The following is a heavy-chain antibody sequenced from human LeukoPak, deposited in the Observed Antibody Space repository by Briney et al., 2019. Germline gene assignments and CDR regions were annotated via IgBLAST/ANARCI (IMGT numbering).Heavy chain of an antibody. CDR1: GFTFSNYA. D-gene: IGHD3-10*01. CDR2: ISYDGIDK. J-gene: IGHJ4*02. V-gene: IGHV3-33*08. Sequence: GGSLRLSCAASGFTFSNYAMHWVRQAPGKGLEWVAVISYDGIDKYYADSVKGRFTISRDNSKNKLYLQMNSLRVEDTAVYYCVRDRHYIGNREVRFPYWGQGALVTVSS. CDR3: VRDRHYIGNREVRFPY.